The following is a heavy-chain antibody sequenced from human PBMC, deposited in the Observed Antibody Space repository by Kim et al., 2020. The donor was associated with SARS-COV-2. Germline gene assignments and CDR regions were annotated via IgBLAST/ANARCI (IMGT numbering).Heavy chain of an antibody. V-gene: IGHV3-53*01. D-gene: IGHD3-10*01. Sequence: SVKGRFTIPRDNSKTTLYLQMNSLRAEDTAVYYCARDPVVRGVTYYGMDVWGQGTTVTVSS. J-gene: IGHJ6*02. CDR3: ARDPVVRGVTYYGMDV.